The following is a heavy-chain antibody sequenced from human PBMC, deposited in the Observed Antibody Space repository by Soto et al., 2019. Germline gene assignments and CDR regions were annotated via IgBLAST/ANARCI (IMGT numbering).Heavy chain of an antibody. Sequence: QVQLQQWGAGLLKPSETLSLTCAVYGGSFSGYYWSWIRQPPGKGLEWIGEINHSGSTNYNPSLKSRVTISVDTSKNQFSLKLSSVTAADTAVYYCARAPTQLSSSDLSYYYYIDVWGKGTTVTVSS. CDR2: INHSGST. CDR3: ARAPTQLSSSDLSYYYYIDV. CDR1: GGSFSGYY. J-gene: IGHJ6*03. V-gene: IGHV4-34*01. D-gene: IGHD6-6*01.